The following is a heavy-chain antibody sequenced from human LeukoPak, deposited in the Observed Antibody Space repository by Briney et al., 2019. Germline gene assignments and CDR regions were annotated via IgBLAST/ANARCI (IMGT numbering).Heavy chain of an antibody. Sequence: GGSLRLSPAASVFTFCSYSMNWGRQAPGEGVEWVSSISSSSSYIYYADSVKGRFTISRDNAKNSLYLQMNSLRAEDTAVYYCARVRWELDYDAFDIWGQGTMVTVSS. CDR3: ARVRWELDYDAFDI. D-gene: IGHD1-26*01. V-gene: IGHV3-21*01. CDR1: VFTFCSYS. CDR2: ISSSSSYI. J-gene: IGHJ3*02.